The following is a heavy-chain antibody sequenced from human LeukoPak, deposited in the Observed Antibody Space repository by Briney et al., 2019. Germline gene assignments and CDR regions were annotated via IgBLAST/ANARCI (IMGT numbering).Heavy chain of an antibody. CDR2: MNPNSGNT. CDR1: GYTFTSYD. CDR3: ASFGYGDYRYYFDF. V-gene: IGHV1-8*01. Sequence: ASVKVSCKASGYTFTSYDINWVRQAPGQGLEWMGWMNPNSGNTGYAQKFQGRVTMTRNTSISTAYMELGSLRSEDTAVYYCASFGYGDYRYYFDFWGQGTLVTVSS. D-gene: IGHD4-17*01. J-gene: IGHJ4*01.